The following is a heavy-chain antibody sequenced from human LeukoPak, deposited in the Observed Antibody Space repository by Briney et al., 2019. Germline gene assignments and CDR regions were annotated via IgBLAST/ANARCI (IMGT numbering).Heavy chain of an antibody. CDR2: INHSGST. V-gene: IGHV4-34*01. Sequence: PSETLSLTCAVYGGSFSGYYWSWIRQPPGKGLEWIGEINHSGSTNYNPSLKSRVTISVDTSKNQFSLKLSSVTAADTAVYYCARRRSTVVTRSYFDYWGQGTLVTVSS. CDR1: GGSFSGYY. CDR3: ARRRSTVVTRSYFDY. D-gene: IGHD2-15*01. J-gene: IGHJ4*02.